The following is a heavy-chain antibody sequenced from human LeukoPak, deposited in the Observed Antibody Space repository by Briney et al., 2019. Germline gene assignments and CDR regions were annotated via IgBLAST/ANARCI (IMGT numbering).Heavy chain of an antibody. CDR3: ANKVGSSSWYPYYFDY. V-gene: IGHV3-23*01. Sequence: GGSLRLSCAASGFTFSSYAMTWVRQAPGKGPEWVSSISGSGGSTYYADSVKGRFTISRDNSKNTLYLQMNSLRAEDTAVYYCANKVGSSSWYPYYFDYWGQGTLVTVSS. D-gene: IGHD6-13*01. CDR2: ISGSGGST. J-gene: IGHJ4*02. CDR1: GFTFSSYA.